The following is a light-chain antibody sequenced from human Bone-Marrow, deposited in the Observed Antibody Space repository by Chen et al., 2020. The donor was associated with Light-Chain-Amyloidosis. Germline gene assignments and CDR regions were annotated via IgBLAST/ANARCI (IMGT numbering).Light chain of an antibody. J-gene: IGKJ4*01. CDR1: QTISSNY. CDR3: QQYGTSPLT. V-gene: IGKV3-20*01. CDR2: GSS. Sequence: EIVLTKSRGTLCVSLGEGANLSCRASQTISSNYLTWYQQKFGQAPRLLIYGSSSRATGIPDRFTGSGSGTDFTLTINRLEPEDFAMYYCQQYGTSPLTFGGGTKVEIK.